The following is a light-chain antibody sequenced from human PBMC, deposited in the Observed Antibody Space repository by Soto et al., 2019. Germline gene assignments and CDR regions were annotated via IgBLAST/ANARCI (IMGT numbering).Light chain of an antibody. CDR1: SSDVGGYNF. V-gene: IGLV2-14*01. CDR3: TSYTTSSTLV. J-gene: IGLJ3*02. Sequence: QSVLNQPASVSGSPGQSITISCTGTSSDVGGYNFVSWYQQHPGTAPKLIIYEVSNRPSGVSNRFSGSKSGNTASLTISGLQAEDEADYYCTSYTTSSTLVFGGGTQLTVL. CDR2: EVS.